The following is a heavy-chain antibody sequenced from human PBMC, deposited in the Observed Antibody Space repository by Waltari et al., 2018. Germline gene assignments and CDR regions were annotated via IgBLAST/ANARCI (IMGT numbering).Heavy chain of an antibody. D-gene: IGHD6-6*01. CDR2: IYYSGST. CDR3: VRAGPIAARSGKDYYYYMDV. CDR1: GGSISSYY. Sequence: QVQLQESGPGLVKPSETLSLTCTVSGGSISSYYWSWIRQPPGKGLEWIGYIYYSGSTNYNPSLKSRVTISVDTSKNQFSLKLSSVTAADTAVYYCVRAGPIAARSGKDYYYYMDVWGKGTTVTVSS. V-gene: IGHV4-59*01. J-gene: IGHJ6*03.